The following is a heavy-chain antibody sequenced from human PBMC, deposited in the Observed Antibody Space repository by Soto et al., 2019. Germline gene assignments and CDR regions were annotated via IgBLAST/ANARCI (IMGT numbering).Heavy chain of an antibody. CDR2: INPYNGDT. J-gene: IGHJ4*02. D-gene: IGHD3-10*02. V-gene: IGHV1-2*06. Sequence: GASVKVSCKTSGYFFTSHYIHWVRLAPGRGLEWMGRINPYNGDTNYPQKFQGRVTMTSDTSISTAYVEMRRLRSDDTALYYCAREITYGGGNFCLGLWGQGTLVTVSS. CDR3: AREITYGGGNFCLGL. CDR1: GYFFTSHY.